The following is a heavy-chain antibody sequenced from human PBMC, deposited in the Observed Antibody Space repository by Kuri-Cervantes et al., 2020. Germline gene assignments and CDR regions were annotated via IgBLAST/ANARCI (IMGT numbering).Heavy chain of an antibody. CDR3: ARDRAVVPASPTTWFDT. D-gene: IGHD2-2*01. CDR2: IYYSGRT. CDR1: GGSITSNY. J-gene: IGHJ5*02. Sequence: SETLSLTCSVSGGSITSNYWSWIRQPPGKGLEWIGYIYYSGRTNYNPSLKSRVTISVDTSKNQFSLKLSSVTAADTAVYYCARDRAVVPASPTTWFDTWGQGTLVTVSS. V-gene: IGHV4-59*01.